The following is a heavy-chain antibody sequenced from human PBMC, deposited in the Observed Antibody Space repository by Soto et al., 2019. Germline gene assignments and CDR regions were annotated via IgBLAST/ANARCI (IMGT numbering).Heavy chain of an antibody. CDR1: GYTFTSYA. D-gene: IGHD2-21*02. V-gene: IGHV1-3*01. Sequence: QVQLVQSGAEVKKPGASVKVSRKASGYTFTSYAMHWVRQAPGQRLEWMGWINAGNGNTKYSQKFQGRVTITRDTSASTAYMELSSLRSEDTAVYYCARVEGAYCGGDCYYYYFDYWGQGTLVTVSS. CDR3: ARVEGAYCGGDCYYYYFDY. J-gene: IGHJ4*02. CDR2: INAGNGNT.